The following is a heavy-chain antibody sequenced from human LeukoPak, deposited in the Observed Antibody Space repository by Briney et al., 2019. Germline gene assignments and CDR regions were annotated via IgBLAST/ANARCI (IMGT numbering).Heavy chain of an antibody. V-gene: IGHV1-69*05. Sequence: ASVKVSCKASGGTFSGHAISWVRQAPGQGLEWMGGTIPIFGATNYTQRFQGRITITTDESTTTAYMELTSLRSEDTAVYFCAGGDPFNYYMDVWGKGTRVTVFS. CDR1: GGTFSGHA. CDR2: TIPIFGAT. J-gene: IGHJ6*03. D-gene: IGHD2-21*02. CDR3: AGGDPFNYYMDV.